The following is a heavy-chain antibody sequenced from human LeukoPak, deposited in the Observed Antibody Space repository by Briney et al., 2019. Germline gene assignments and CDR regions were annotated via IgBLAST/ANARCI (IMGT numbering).Heavy chain of an antibody. CDR3: ARRWGYSSELDP. CDR2: IDPSDSYT. J-gene: IGHJ5*02. Sequence: GESLRISCKGSGYSFTSYWISWVRQMPGKGLEWIGRIDPSDSYTNYSPSFQGHVTISADKSISTAYLQWSSLKASDTAMYYCARRWGYSSELDPWGQGTLVTVSS. V-gene: IGHV5-10-1*01. CDR1: GYSFTSYW. D-gene: IGHD3-10*01.